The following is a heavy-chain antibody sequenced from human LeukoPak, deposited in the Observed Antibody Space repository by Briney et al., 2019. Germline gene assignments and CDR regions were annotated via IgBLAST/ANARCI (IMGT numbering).Heavy chain of an antibody. CDR1: GGSISSGGYY. V-gene: IGHV4-31*03. J-gene: IGHJ4*02. D-gene: IGHD3-22*01. CDR2: IYYSGST. Sequence: PSQTLSLTCTVSGGSISSGGYYWSWIRQHPGKGLEWIGYIYYSGSTYYNPSLKSRVTISVDTSKNQFSLKLSSVTAADTAVYYCARGYHDSSGYGPIVDYWGQGTLVTVSS. CDR3: ARGYHDSSGYGPIVDY.